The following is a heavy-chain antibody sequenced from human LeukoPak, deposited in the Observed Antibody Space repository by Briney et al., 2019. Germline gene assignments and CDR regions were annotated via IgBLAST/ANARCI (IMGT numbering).Heavy chain of an antibody. CDR2: IRRRAYGGAA. CDR1: GFTFSSYA. CDR3: SRNGLVDFDY. V-gene: IGHV3-49*04. Sequence: RSLRLSCAASGFTFSSYAMHGVRQPAGKGLEWVGFIRRRAYGGAAEYAASVKGRFIISRDDSKGIAYLQMNSLKTEDTAVYYCSRNGLVDFDYWGQGSRVIVSP. J-gene: IGHJ4*02.